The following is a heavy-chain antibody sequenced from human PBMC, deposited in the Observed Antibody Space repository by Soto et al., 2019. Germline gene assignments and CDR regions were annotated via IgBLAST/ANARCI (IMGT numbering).Heavy chain of an antibody. J-gene: IGHJ4*02. Sequence: QVQLVQSGAEVKKPGASVKVSCKASGYTFTSYYVHWVRQAPGQGLEWMGIINPSGGSTSYAQKFQGRVTMTRDTSTSTVYMELSSLRSEDTAVYYCARPGTQYSGSSSFDYWGQGTLVTVSS. D-gene: IGHD1-26*01. CDR2: INPSGGST. V-gene: IGHV1-46*01. CDR1: GYTFTSYY. CDR3: ARPGTQYSGSSSFDY.